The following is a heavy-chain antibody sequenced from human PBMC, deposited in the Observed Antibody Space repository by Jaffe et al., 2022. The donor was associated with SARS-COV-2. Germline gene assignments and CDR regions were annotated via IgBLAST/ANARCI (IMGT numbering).Heavy chain of an antibody. CDR3: VRRRRYYDSSDYYWYFDL. CDR1: GDSISSDY. D-gene: IGHD3-22*01. V-gene: IGHV4-59*08. Sequence: QVQLQESGPGLVKPSETLSLTCKVSGDSISSDYWSWIRQPPGKGLEWIGYIYDSGSTSYNPSLKSRVTISVDTSKNQLSLKLSSVTAADTAVYYCVRRRRYYDSSDYYWYFDLWGRGTLVTVSS. CDR2: IYDSGST. J-gene: IGHJ2*01.